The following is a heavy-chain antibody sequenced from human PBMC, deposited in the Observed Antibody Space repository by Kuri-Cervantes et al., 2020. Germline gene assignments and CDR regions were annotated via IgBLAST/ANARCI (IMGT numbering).Heavy chain of an antibody. V-gene: IGHV3-23*01. Sequence: GESLKISCAASRFTFSSYAMSWVRQAPGKGLEWVSSISGSGGTTYYADSVKGRFTISRDNSKNTLYLQMNSLRAEDTAVYYCAREGRDSSSLWAFDIWGQGTMVTVSS. J-gene: IGHJ3*02. CDR1: RFTFSSYA. CDR2: ISGSGGTT. CDR3: AREGRDSSSLWAFDI. D-gene: IGHD3-22*01.